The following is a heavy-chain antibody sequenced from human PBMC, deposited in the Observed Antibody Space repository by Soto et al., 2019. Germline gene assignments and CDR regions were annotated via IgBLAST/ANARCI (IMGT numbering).Heavy chain of an antibody. CDR1: GGSISSSGFH. D-gene: IGHD6-13*01. CDR2: IYYDGST. CDR3: ARHFPRPNGIAGVDY. Sequence: QLQLQESGPGLVKPSETLSLTCTVSGGSISSSGFHWGWIRQPPGKGLEWIGTIYYDGSTYYDPSLRSRVTISVDTSKNQFSLKMIYVTAADTAVYYCARHFPRPNGIAGVDYWGPGTLVTVSS. V-gene: IGHV4-39*01. J-gene: IGHJ4*02.